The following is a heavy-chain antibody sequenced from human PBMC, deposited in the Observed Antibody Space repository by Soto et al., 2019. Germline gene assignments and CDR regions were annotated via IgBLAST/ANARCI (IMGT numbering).Heavy chain of an antibody. V-gene: IGHV3-30*18. D-gene: IGHD6-13*01. J-gene: IGHJ3*02. CDR2: ISYDGSKK. CDR3: EKDRGQQLVLFDACDI. CDR1: GFTFSSYG. Sequence: QVQLVESGGGVVQPGRSLRLSCAASGFTFSSYGMHWVRQAPGKGLEWVAVISYDGSKKYYADSVKGRFTIARDNSKNTLYLQMNSVRTEDTAVYYCEKDRGQQLVLFDACDIWGQGTMVTVSS.